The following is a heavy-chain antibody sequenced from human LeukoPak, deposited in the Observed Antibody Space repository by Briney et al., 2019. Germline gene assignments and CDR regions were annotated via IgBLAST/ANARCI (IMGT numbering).Heavy chain of an antibody. CDR3: AKPRAGDRDAFDI. CDR2: INPNSAGT. D-gene: IGHD2-21*02. J-gene: IGHJ3*02. CDR1: GYTFNSYY. Sequence: ASVKVSCKASGYTFNSYYIHWVRQAPGQGLEWMGWINPNSAGTKYVQQFQGRATMTRDTSISTAYLELTSLRSDDTAVYYCAKPRAGDRDAFDIWGQGTMVIVSS. V-gene: IGHV1-2*02.